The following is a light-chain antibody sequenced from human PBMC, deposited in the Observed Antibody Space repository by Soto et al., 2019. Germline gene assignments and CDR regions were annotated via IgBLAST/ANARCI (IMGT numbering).Light chain of an antibody. CDR2: DVS. V-gene: IGLV2-14*03. Sequence: QSVLTQPASVSGSPGQSITISCTGTISDVGGYNYVSWYQQHPGKAPKLMIYDVSNRPSGVSNRFSGSKSGNTASLTISGLQAEDEADYYCSSYTSSSTYVFGTGNKVTVL. CDR3: SSYTSSSTYV. CDR1: ISDVGGYNY. J-gene: IGLJ1*01.